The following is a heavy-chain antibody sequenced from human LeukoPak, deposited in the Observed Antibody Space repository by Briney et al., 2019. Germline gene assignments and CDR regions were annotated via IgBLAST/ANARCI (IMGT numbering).Heavy chain of an antibody. CDR1: GYFISSGYY. CDR2: MFHSGNT. V-gene: IGHV4-38-2*02. CDR3: ARRHVDTAGFDP. D-gene: IGHD5-18*01. J-gene: IGHJ5*02. Sequence: SETLSLTCTVSGYFISSGYYWGWIRQSPGKGLEWIGTMFHSGNTYYNPSLNSRVTISVDTSKNQFSLKLSSVTAADTAVYYCARRHVDTAGFDPWGQGTLVTVSS.